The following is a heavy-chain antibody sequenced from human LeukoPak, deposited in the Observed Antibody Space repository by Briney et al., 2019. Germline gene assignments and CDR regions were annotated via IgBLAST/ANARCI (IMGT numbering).Heavy chain of an antibody. CDR1: GFTFDDYA. CDR3: ARARGYSYAYYFDY. V-gene: IGHV3-9*01. J-gene: IGHJ4*02. CDR2: ISWNSGSI. Sequence: PGGSLRLSCAASGFTFDDYAMHWVRQAPGKGLEWVSGISWNSGSIGYADSVKGRFTISRDNAKNSLYLQMNSLRAEDTAVYYCARARGYSYAYYFDYWGQGTLVTVSS. D-gene: IGHD5-18*01.